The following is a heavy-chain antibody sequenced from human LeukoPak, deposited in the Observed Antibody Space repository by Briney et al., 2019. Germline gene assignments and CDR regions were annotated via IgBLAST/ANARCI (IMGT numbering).Heavy chain of an antibody. CDR1: GFTFNSYG. J-gene: IGHJ6*02. V-gene: IGHV3-30*18. CDR3: AKEVDQLLYVYLNGMDV. CDR2: ISYDGSNK. D-gene: IGHD2-2*02. Sequence: GRSLRLSCAASGFTFNSYGMHWVRQAPGKGLEWVTVISYDGSNKYYADSVKGRFTISRDNSKNTLYQQMNSLRAEDTAVYYCAKEVDQLLYVYLNGMDVWAQGTTVTVSS.